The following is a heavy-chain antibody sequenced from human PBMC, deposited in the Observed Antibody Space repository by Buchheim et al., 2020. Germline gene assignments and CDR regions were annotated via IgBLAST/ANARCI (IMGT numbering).Heavy chain of an antibody. CDR1: GFTFSSYS. CDR2: ISSSSSTI. CDR3: ARVGGTLYGDYDYYYYGMDV. J-gene: IGHJ6*02. V-gene: IGHV3-48*01. Sequence: EVQLVESGGGLVQPGGSLRLSCAASGFTFSSYSMNWVRQAPGKGLEWVSYISSSSSTIYYADSVKGRFTISRDNAKNSRYLQMNSLRAEDTAVYYCARVGGTLYGDYDYYYYGMDVWGQGTT. D-gene: IGHD4-17*01.